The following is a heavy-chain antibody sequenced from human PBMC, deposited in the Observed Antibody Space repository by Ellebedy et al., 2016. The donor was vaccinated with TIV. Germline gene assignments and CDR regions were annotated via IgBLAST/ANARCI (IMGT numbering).Heavy chain of an antibody. CDR1: GGSITSYY. V-gene: IGHV4-59*01. CDR2: IYYSGST. J-gene: IGHJ2*01. CDR3: ARASRSVHKGYWYFDL. Sequence: SETLSLTCTVSGGSITSYYWSWIRQPPGKGLEWIGYIYYSGSTNYNPSLKSRVTISVDTSKNQFSLKLSSVTAADTAVYYCARASRSVHKGYWYFDLWGRGTLVTVSS. D-gene: IGHD6-13*01.